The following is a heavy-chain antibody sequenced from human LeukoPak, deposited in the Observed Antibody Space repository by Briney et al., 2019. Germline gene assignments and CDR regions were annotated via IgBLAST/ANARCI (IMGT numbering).Heavy chain of an antibody. CDR3: ARLKLWFGDLRDY. D-gene: IGHD3-10*01. J-gene: IGHJ4*02. CDR1: GYSISSGYY. CDR2: IYYSGGT. Sequence: SETLSLTCTVSGYSISSGYYWGWIRQPPGKGLEWIGSIYYSGGTYYNPSLKSRVTISVDTSKNQFSLKLSSVTAADTAVYYCARLKLWFGDLRDYWGQGTLVTVSS. V-gene: IGHV4-38-2*02.